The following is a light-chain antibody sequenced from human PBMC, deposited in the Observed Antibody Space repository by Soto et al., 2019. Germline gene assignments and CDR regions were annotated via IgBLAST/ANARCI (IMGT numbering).Light chain of an antibody. CDR3: QQRSNWPPIT. CDR1: QSVSSY. Sequence: EIVLTPTPCTLSLSPGERATLSCRASQSVSSYLAWYQQKPGQAPRLLIYDASNRATGIPARFSGSGSGTDFTLTISSLEHEDFAAYYCQQRSNWPPITFGQGTRLEIK. CDR2: DAS. J-gene: IGKJ5*01. V-gene: IGKV3-11*01.